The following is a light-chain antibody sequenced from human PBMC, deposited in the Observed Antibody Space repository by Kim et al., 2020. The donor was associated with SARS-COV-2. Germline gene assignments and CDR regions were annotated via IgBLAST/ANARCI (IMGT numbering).Light chain of an antibody. CDR1: SLRSYY. CDR2: GKN. J-gene: IGLJ3*02. Sequence: ALGHPVRITRQGDSLRSYYASWYQQKPGQAPVLVIYGKNNRPSGIPDRFSGSSSGNTASLTITGAQAEDEADYYCNSRDSSGNHWVFGGGTQLTVL. CDR3: NSRDSSGNHWV. V-gene: IGLV3-19*01.